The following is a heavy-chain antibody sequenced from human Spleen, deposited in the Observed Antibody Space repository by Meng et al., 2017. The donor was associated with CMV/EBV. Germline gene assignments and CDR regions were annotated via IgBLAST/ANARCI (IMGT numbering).Heavy chain of an antibody. CDR3: ATHRDNYYQSFLQ. CDR1: VDSIWRIAYY. Sequence: LMASGLGLVMSSVTPSLTSPVAVDSIWRIAYYCGEIRSLPGNGLELIASIDYSGHTFHNPSLKCRLNTAVDTSKNQCSLPLRIVTAADKAVYDCATHRDNYYQSFLQWGQGTMVTVSS. V-gene: IGHV4-39*01. D-gene: IGHD4-11*01. CDR2: IDYSGHT. J-gene: IGHJ1*01.